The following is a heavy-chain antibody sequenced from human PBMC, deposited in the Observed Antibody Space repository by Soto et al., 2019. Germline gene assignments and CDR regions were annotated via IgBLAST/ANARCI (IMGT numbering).Heavy chain of an antibody. D-gene: IGHD4-17*01. CDR1: GFTFSDYY. CDR3: ARVTTVVTAGRDYYYYYGMDV. CDR2: ISSSGSTI. J-gene: IGHJ6*02. Sequence: GGSLRLSCAASGFTFSDYYMSWIRQAPGKGLEWVSYISSSGSTIYYADSVKGRFTISRDNAKNSLYLQMNSLRAEDTAVYYCARVTTVVTAGRDYYYYYGMDVWGQGTTVTVSS. V-gene: IGHV3-11*01.